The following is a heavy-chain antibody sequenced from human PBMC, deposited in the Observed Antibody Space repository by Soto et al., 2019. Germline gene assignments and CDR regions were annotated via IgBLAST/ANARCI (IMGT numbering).Heavy chain of an antibody. CDR3: ARHEGRGYSYDYRSPGYSWFDP. V-gene: IGHV5-10-1*01. CDR2: IDPSDAYT. CDR1: GYSFTSYW. Sequence: GESLKISCNASGYSFTSYWISWVRQTPGKGLEWMGRIDPSDAYTNYSPAFQGHVTFSVDKSIFTAYLQWSSLEASDTAIYYCARHEGRGYSYDYRSPGYSWFDPWGQGTLVTVSS. D-gene: IGHD5-18*01. J-gene: IGHJ5*02.